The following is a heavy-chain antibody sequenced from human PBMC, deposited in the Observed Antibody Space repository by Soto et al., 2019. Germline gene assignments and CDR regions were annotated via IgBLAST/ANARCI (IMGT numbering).Heavy chain of an antibody. CDR1: GFTFSSSG. V-gene: IGHV3-23*01. CDR3: VKDVSNLGV. J-gene: IGHJ6*02. Sequence: GGSLRLSCAASGFTFSSSGMTWVRQAPGKGLEWVSGISGSGGSTYYADSVKGRFTISRDNSKNTLYLQMNSLRAEDTAVYFCVKDVSNLGVWGQGTAVTVSS. CDR2: ISGSGGST.